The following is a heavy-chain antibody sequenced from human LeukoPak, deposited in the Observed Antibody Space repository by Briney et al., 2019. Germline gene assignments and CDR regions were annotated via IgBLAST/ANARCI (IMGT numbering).Heavy chain of an antibody. CDR3: AKELWYSGSYY. V-gene: IGHV3-11*01. J-gene: IGHJ4*02. D-gene: IGHD1-26*01. Sequence: GGSLRLSCAASGFTFSDYYMSWIRQAPGKGLEWISYIGKSGTDINYAESVKGRFTVSRDNAKNSLFLQMNSLRAEDTAVYYCAKELWYSGSYYWGQGTLVTVSS. CDR2: IGKSGTDI. CDR1: GFTFSDYY.